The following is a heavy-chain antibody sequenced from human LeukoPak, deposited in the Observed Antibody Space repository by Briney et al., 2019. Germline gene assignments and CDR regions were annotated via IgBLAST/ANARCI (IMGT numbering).Heavy chain of an antibody. Sequence: SQTLSLTCTVSGGSISSGSYYWSWIRQPAGKGLEWIGRIYTSGSTNYNPSLKSRVTISVDTSKNQFSLKLSSVTAADTAVYYCARDVPCDILTGYYQPDAFDIWGQGTMVTVSS. CDR1: GGSISSGSYY. J-gene: IGHJ3*02. CDR3: ARDVPCDILTGYYQPDAFDI. D-gene: IGHD3-9*01. V-gene: IGHV4-61*02. CDR2: IYTSGST.